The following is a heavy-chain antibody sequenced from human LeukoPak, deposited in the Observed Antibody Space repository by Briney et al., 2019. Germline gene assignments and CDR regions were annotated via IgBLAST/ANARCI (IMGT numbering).Heavy chain of an antibody. D-gene: IGHD5-18*01. CDR3: TTGGLGETAMVTFHSYYGMDV. J-gene: IGHJ6*02. CDR1: GFTFSNAW. Sequence: PGGSLRLSCAASGFTFSNAWMSWVRQAPGKGLEWVGRIKSKTDGGTTDYAAPVKGRFTISRDDSKNTLYLQMNSLKTEDTAVYYCTTGGLGETAMVTFHSYYGMDVWGQGTTVTVSS. CDR2: IKSKTDGGTT. V-gene: IGHV3-15*01.